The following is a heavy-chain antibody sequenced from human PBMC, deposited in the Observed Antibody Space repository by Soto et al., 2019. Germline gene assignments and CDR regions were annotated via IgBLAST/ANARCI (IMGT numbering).Heavy chain of an antibody. CDR3: ARGIATGQLDP. CDR1: GCTYTRYT. D-gene: IGHD2-15*01. Sequence: ASVKVSCKASGCTYTRYTMNWVRQAPGQRLEWMGWINPDNGNTKSSQKFQDRVIITRDTSASTAYMDLSSLRSEDTAVYYCARGIATGQLDPWGQGTLVTVSS. J-gene: IGHJ5*02. CDR2: INPDNGNT. V-gene: IGHV1-3*01.